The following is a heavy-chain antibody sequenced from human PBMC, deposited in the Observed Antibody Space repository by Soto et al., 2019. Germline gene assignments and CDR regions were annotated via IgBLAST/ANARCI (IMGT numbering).Heavy chain of an antibody. D-gene: IGHD2-15*01. CDR3: ARALDIVVVVAATPGPRMDV. CDR1: GGTFSSYA. CDR2: IIPIFGTA. V-gene: IGHV1-69*13. Sequence: AASVKVSCKASGGTFSSYAISWVRQAPGQGLEWMGGIIPIFGTANYAQKFQGRVTITADESTSTAYMELSSLRSEDTAVYYCARALDIVVVVAATPGPRMDVWGQGTTVTVSS. J-gene: IGHJ6*02.